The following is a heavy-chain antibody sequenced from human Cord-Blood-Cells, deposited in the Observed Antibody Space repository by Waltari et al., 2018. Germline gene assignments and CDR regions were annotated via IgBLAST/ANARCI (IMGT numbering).Heavy chain of an antibody. J-gene: IGHJ2*01. D-gene: IGHD2-21*01. CDR2: IYYSGST. CDR3: ARHALGGDRWVYWYFDL. V-gene: IGHV4-39*07. CDR1: GGPISSSSYS. Sequence: QLQLQESGPGLVKPSETLSLTCTVSGGPISSSSYSWGWLRPPPGKGLEWIGSIYYSGSTYYNPSLKSRVTISVDTSKNQFSLKLSSVTAADTAVYYCARHALGGDRWVYWYFDLWGRGTLVTVSS.